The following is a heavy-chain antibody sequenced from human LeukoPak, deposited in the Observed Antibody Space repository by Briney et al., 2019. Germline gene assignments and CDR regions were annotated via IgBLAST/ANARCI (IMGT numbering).Heavy chain of an antibody. Sequence: PGGSLRLSCAASGFTFSSYEMNWVRQAPGKGLEWVSYISGSGSTIYYADSVKGRFTTSRDNAKNSLYLQMNSLRAGDTAVYYCARDYCGGNCYSDYWGQGTLVTVSS. V-gene: IGHV3-48*03. J-gene: IGHJ4*02. CDR3: ARDYCGGNCYSDY. CDR1: GFTFSSYE. D-gene: IGHD2-21*02. CDR2: ISGSGSTI.